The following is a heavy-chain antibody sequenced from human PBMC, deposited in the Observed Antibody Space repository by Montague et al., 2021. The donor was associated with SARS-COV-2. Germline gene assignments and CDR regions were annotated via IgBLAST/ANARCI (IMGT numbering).Heavy chain of an antibody. CDR1: GFAFSSSW. J-gene: IGHJ4*01. CDR2: MKYDGSEK. D-gene: IGHD6-19*01. V-gene: IGHV3-7*01. Sequence: SLRLSLSASGFAFSSSWMSWVRQSPGKGLEWVAIMKYDGSEKYYVDSVKGRFTISRDNARRSVFLQMNSLRAEDTAVYFCARDPNSSGGNMGSFWGRGTLVSVSS. CDR3: ARDPNSSGGNMGSF.